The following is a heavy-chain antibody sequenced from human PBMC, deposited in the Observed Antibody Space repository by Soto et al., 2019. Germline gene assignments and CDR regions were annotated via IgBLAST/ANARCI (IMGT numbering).Heavy chain of an antibody. D-gene: IGHD3-22*01. V-gene: IGHV1-8*01. J-gene: IGHJ6*02. Sequence: QVQLVQSGAEVKKPGASVKVSCKASGYTFTSYDIDWVRQATGQGLEWMGWMNPNSGNTGYAQKFQGIVTMTRNTSISTAYMELSSLRSEDTAVYYCARGRYYDSSGYYDYYYYGMDVWGQGTTVTVSS. CDR1: GYTFTSYD. CDR2: MNPNSGNT. CDR3: ARGRYYDSSGYYDYYYYGMDV.